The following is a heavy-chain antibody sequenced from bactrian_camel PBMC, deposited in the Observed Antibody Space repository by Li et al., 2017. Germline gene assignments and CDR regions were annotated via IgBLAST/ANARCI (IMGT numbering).Heavy chain of an antibody. V-gene: IGHV3S9*01. CDR2: VDNIGII. Sequence: QVQLVESGGSLVQPGGSLRLSCTTSGFAFGNFALAWSRQAPGKEREGVASVDNIGIIRYADSVKGRFTISQDNAKKSVYLQMNSLKPEDTAMYYCARARHGGRWFVDPADFGYWGQGTQVTVS. D-gene: IGHD6*01. CDR3: ARARHGGRWFVDPADFGY. CDR1: GFAFGNFA. J-gene: IGHJ6*01.